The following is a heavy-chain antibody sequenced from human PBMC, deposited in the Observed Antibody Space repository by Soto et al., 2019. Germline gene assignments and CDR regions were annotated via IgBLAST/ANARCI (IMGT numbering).Heavy chain of an antibody. CDR1: GFTFSTYG. D-gene: IGHD2-21*01. J-gene: IGHJ4*02. V-gene: IGHV3-33*01. CDR3: ARAVWPFVY. Sequence: QVQLVESGGGVVQPGRSLRLSCAASGFTFSTYGMHWVRQAPGKGLEWVAVIWDDGSIKYYADYVKGRFTISRDNSKNTLYLKMSSLRAEDTAVYYCARAVWPFVYWGQGTLVTVSS. CDR2: IWDDGSIK.